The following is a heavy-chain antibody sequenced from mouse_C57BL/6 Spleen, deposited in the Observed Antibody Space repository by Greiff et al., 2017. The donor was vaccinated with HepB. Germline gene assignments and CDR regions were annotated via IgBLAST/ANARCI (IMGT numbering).Heavy chain of an antibody. Sequence: QVQLKESGPELVKPGASVKISCKASGYAFSSSWMNWVKQRPGKGLEWIGRIYPGDGDTNYNGKFKGKATLTADKSSSTAYMQLSSLTSEDSAVYFCARSPYYYGSSGYFDVWSTGTTVTVSS. J-gene: IGHJ1*03. V-gene: IGHV1-82*01. D-gene: IGHD1-1*01. CDR3: ARSPYYYGSSGYFDV. CDR1: GYAFSSSW. CDR2: IYPGDGDT.